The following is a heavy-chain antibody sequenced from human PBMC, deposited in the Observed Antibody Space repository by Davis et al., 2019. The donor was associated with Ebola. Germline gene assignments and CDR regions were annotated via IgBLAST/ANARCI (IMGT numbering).Heavy chain of an antibody. CDR2: ISSSSSTI. CDR3: ARAPYSSGLLDDYYFDY. J-gene: IGHJ4*02. CDR1: GFTFSSYS. D-gene: IGHD6-19*01. V-gene: IGHV3-48*02. Sequence: GESLKISCAASGFTFSSYSMNWVRQAPGKGLEWVSYISSSSSTIYYADSVKGRFTISRDNAKNSLYLQMNSLRDEDTAVYYCARAPYSSGLLDDYYFDYWGQGTLVTVSS.